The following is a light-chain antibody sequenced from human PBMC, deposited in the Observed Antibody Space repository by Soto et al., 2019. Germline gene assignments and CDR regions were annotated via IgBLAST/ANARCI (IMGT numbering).Light chain of an antibody. CDR3: QSYDSSLSGYV. CDR2: GNS. J-gene: IGLJ1*01. V-gene: IGLV1-40*01. CDR1: SSNIGARYE. Sequence: QSVLTQPPSVSGAPGQRVTVSCTGSSSNIGARYEVHWYQQLPGTAPKLLIYGNSNRPSGVPDRFSGSKSGTSASLAITGLQAEDEADYYRQSYDSSLSGYVFGTGTKVTVL.